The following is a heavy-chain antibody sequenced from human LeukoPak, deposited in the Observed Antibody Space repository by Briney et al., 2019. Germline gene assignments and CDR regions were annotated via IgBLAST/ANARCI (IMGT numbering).Heavy chain of an antibody. J-gene: IGHJ4*02. CDR2: ISYGGSNK. D-gene: IGHD3-3*01. Sequence: PGGSLRLSCAASAFTFSSYAMHWVRQAPGKGLEWVAVISYGGSNKCYADSVKGRFTMSRDNSKNTLYLQMNSLRAEDTAVYYCATLEEDYWGQGTLVTVSS. CDR1: AFTFSSYA. V-gene: IGHV3-30*03. CDR3: ATLEEDY.